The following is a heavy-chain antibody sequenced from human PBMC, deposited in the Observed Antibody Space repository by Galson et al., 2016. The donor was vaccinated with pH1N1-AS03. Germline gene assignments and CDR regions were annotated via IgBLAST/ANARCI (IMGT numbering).Heavy chain of an antibody. CDR3: AGLVGGSLDH. V-gene: IGHV4-4*07. Sequence: SETLSLTCTVSGDAIGSYYWSWIRQPAGKGLQWIGRVYTSGSTNYNPSLKSRVTMSVDIPKNQFSLKRNSVTAADTAGNYCAGLVGGSLDHWGQGTLVTVSS. CDR2: VYTSGST. J-gene: IGHJ4*02. D-gene: IGHD6-19*01. CDR1: GDAIGSYY.